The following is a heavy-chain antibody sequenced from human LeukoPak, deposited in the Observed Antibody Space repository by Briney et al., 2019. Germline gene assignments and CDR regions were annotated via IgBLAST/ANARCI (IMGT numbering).Heavy chain of an antibody. Sequence: ASVKVSCKASGYTFTRYDMHWVRQAPGQGLEWMGRINPNNGGTNYAQKFQGRVTMTRDTSTSTTYMELSRVSSADTAVYYCARAPGSNTAMVDWGQGTLVTVSS. D-gene: IGHD5-18*01. V-gene: IGHV1-2*06. CDR2: INPNNGGT. CDR1: GYTFTRYD. CDR3: ARAPGSNTAMVD. J-gene: IGHJ4*02.